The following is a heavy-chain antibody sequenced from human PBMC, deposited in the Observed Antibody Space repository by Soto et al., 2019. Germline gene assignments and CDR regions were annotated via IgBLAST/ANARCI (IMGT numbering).Heavy chain of an antibody. CDR2: IYTSGST. CDR3: ARGSHTRGYSYGLWFDP. V-gene: IGHV4-4*07. D-gene: IGHD5-18*01. Sequence: QVQLQESGPGLVKPSETLSLTCTVSGGSISSYYWSWIRQPAGKGLEWIGRIYTSGSTNYNPSLKSRVTMSVATSKNQFSLKLSSVTAADTAVYYCARGSHTRGYSYGLWFDPWGQGTLVTVSS. J-gene: IGHJ5*02. CDR1: GGSISSYY.